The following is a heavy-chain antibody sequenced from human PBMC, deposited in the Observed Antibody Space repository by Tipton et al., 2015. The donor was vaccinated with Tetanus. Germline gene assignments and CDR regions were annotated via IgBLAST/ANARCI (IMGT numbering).Heavy chain of an antibody. Sequence: TLSLTCTVSRGPISSYYWSWIRQPAGKGLEWVGHISNGNTDYSTSLKSRVTLSVDLFKNQFSLQLRAVTAADTAVYYCARGITDGYNRRLDYWGRGLRVAVS. CDR1: RGPISSYY. CDR3: ARGITDGYNRRLDY. V-gene: IGHV4-4*07. D-gene: IGHD5-24*01. J-gene: IGHJ4*02. CDR2: ISNGNT.